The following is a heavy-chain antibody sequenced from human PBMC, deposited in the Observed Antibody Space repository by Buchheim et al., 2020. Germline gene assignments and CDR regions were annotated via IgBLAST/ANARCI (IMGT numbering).Heavy chain of an antibody. CDR2: INHSGST. D-gene: IGHD2-2*01. CDR1: GGSFSGYY. V-gene: IGHV4-34*01. Sequence: QVQLQQWGAGLLKPSETLSLTCAVYGGSFSGYYWSWIRQPPGKGLEWIGEINHSGSTNYNPSLKSRVTISVNTSKNQLSLKLSSETAADTAVYYWARGRYCSSASCYPSTRETWLFDYWGQGSL. J-gene: IGHJ4*02. CDR3: ARGRYCSSASCYPSTRETWLFDY.